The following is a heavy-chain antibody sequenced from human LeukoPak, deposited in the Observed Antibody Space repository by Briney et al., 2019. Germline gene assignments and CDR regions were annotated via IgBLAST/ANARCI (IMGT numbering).Heavy chain of an antibody. CDR1: GFTFSSYA. CDR2: ISASGGST. D-gene: IGHD2/OR15-2a*01. V-gene: IGHV3-23*01. Sequence: GGSLRLSCAASGFTFSSYAMSWVRQAPGKGLEWVSTISASGGSTYYADSVKGRFTISRDSSKNTLYLQMNSLRAEDTAVYYCAKVTRFLMYYLDYWGQGTLVTVSS. J-gene: IGHJ4*02. CDR3: AKVTRFLMYYLDY.